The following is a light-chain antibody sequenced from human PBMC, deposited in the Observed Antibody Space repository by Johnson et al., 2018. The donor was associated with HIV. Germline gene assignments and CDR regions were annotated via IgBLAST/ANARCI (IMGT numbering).Light chain of an antibody. Sequence: QAVLTQPPSVSAAPGQKVTISCSGSSSNIGNNYVSWYQQLPGTAPKLLIYENNKRPSGIPDRFSGSKSRTSATLGITGLQTGDEADYYCGTWDSSLSVYVFGTGTKVTVL. V-gene: IGLV1-51*02. CDR1: SSNIGNNY. CDR2: ENN. CDR3: GTWDSSLSVYV. J-gene: IGLJ1*01.